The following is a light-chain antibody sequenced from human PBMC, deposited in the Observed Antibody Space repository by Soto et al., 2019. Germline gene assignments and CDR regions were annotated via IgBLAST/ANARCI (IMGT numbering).Light chain of an antibody. CDR1: QSISSW. CDR2: DAS. V-gene: IGKV1-5*01. J-gene: IGKJ3*01. Sequence: DIQMTQSPSTLSASVGDRVTITCRASQSISSWLAWYQQKPGKAPKLLIYDASSLESGVPSRFSGSGSGTEFTLTISSLHPDYVATYYCQQDNSYLTFGQGTKVDIK. CDR3: QQDNSYLT.